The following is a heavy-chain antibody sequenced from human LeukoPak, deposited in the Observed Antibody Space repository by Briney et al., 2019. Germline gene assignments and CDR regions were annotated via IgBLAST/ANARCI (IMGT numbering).Heavy chain of an antibody. J-gene: IGHJ5*02. D-gene: IGHD2-2*01. Sequence: ESGRTLGNPTETPTLTCTVSGFSLSSSGLGVGWSRQPPGKALEWLALINWNEDKRYRPSLKSRLTITKDTSKYQVVLTMTNMDPVDTATYYCAHHIVVVPAAGSDWFVPWGQGTLVTVSS. V-gene: IGHV2-5*01. CDR3: AHHIVVVPAAGSDWFVP. CDR1: GFSLSSSGLG. CDR2: INWNEDK.